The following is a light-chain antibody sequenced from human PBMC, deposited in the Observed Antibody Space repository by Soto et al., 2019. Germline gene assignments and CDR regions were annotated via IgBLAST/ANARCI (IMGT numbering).Light chain of an antibody. J-gene: IGKJ1*01. V-gene: IGKV3-15*01. CDR1: QSISSS. CDR3: QQYYNWPRT. CDR2: YKS. Sequence: EIVMPQSQATMSVSPGERATLSCRASQSISSSLAWYQQKPGQAPRLLIYYKSTRATGIPARFSGSGSGTEFTLTISSLQSEEFAVYYCQQYYNWPRTVGQGTKVDIK.